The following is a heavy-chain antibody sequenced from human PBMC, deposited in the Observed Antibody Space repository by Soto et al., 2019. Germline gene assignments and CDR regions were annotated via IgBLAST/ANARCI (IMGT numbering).Heavy chain of an antibody. CDR3: ARGRGSGSFKSVCPLYYFDY. Sequence: QLQLQESGPGLVKPSETLSLTCTVSGGSISSSSYYWGWIRQPPGKGLEWIGSIYYSGSTYYNPSLKSRVTISVDTSKNQFSLKLSSVTAADTAVYYCARGRGSGSFKSVCPLYYFDYWGQGTLVTVSS. CDR1: GGSISSSSYY. V-gene: IGHV4-39*01. D-gene: IGHD3-10*01. J-gene: IGHJ4*02. CDR2: IYYSGST.